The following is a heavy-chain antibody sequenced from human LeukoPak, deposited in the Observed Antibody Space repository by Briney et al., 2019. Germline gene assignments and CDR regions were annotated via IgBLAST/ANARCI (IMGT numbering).Heavy chain of an antibody. D-gene: IGHD3-22*01. CDR3: ASGADSSNYFLYY. CDR1: GGSISSGSYY. J-gene: IGHJ4*02. V-gene: IGHV4-61*02. CDR2: IYASGIT. Sequence: SETLSLTCTVSGGSISSGSYYWNWIRQPAGKGLEWIGRIYASGITNYHPSLKSRVATSVDTSKNQFSLRLSSVTAADTAVYYCASGADSSNYFLYYWGQGILVTVSS.